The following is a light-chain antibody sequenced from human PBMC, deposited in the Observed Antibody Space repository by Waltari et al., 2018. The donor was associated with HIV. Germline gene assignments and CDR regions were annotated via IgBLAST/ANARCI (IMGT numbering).Light chain of an antibody. V-gene: IGLV3-1*01. J-gene: IGLJ2*01. Sequence: SYDVTQPPSVSVSPGQTASITCSGDQLWNTYISWYQQKPGQSPVLVIYQHTKRPSGIPERFSGSISGNTATLTIGGTQAMDEADYYCLAWDNNIVAFGGGTKLTVL. CDR3: LAWDNNIVA. CDR2: QHT. CDR1: QLWNTY.